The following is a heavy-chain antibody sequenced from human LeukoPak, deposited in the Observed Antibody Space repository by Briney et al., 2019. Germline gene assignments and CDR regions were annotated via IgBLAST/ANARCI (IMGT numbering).Heavy chain of an antibody. CDR3: ARALAAAGNRHFDL. CDR1: GGSISSSTYY. CDR2: VYYTVST. V-gene: IGHV4-39*07. D-gene: IGHD6-13*01. Sequence: PSETLSLTCTVSGGSISSSTYYWGWIRQPPGKGLERIGSVYYTVSTYYNPSLKSRVTISVDTSKNQFSLKLSSVTAADTAVYYCARALAAAGNRHFDLWGRGTLVTVSS. J-gene: IGHJ2*01.